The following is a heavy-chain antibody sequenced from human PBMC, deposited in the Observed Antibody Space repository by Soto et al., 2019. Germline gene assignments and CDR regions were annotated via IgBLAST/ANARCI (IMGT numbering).Heavy chain of an antibody. D-gene: IGHD3-10*01. J-gene: IGHJ6*02. CDR3: ARDQLTLVRGAIYYYYGMDV. Sequence: SATLSLTCTVSGASISSFYWSWIRQPPGKGLEWIGYIYYSGSTNYNPSLKSRGTISVDTSKNHFSLKLTSVTAADTAVYYCARDQLTLVRGAIYYYYGMDVWGQGTTVTVSS. CDR1: GASISSFY. V-gene: IGHV4-59*01. CDR2: IYYSGST.